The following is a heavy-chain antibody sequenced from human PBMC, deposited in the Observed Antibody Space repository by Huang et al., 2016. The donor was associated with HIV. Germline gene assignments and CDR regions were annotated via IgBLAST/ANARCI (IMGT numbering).Heavy chain of an antibody. Sequence: SGFTFSTYNMNWVRQAPGKGLEWVSYITSSSGSIYDADSVKGRFTLSRDNAKNSLYLQMNSLRAEDTAVYYCARFGSYYYGSGSYLDAFDIWGQGTMVTVSS. CDR2: ITSSSGSI. D-gene: IGHD3-10*01. CDR3: ARFGSYYYGSGSYLDAFDI. V-gene: IGHV3-48*01. J-gene: IGHJ3*02. CDR1: GFTFSTYN.